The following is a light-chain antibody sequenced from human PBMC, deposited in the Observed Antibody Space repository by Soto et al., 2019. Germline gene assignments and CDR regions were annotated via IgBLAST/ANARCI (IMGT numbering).Light chain of an antibody. CDR2: AAS. Sequence: DIQMTQSPSSLSASVGDRVTITCRASQSISSYLNWYQQKPGKAPKLLIYAASSLQSGVPSRFSGSGSGTDFTLTIRSMQPEDFATYYCQHSYSTSLLTFGGGTKVEIK. CDR1: QSISSY. CDR3: QHSYSTSLLT. V-gene: IGKV1-39*01. J-gene: IGKJ4*01.